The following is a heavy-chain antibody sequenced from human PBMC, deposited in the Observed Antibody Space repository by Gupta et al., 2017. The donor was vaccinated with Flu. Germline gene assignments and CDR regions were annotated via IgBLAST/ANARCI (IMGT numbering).Heavy chain of an antibody. D-gene: IGHD6-6*01. CDR2: IKSKSDGGTT. CDR3: STATIAAPRLYYFDY. V-gene: IGHV3-15*01. CDR1: GFPSSNAW. J-gene: IGHJ4*02. Sequence: EVQLVESGGGLVRPGGSFRPSWSASGFPSSNAWMSWVRQAPGRGLEWVGRIKSKSDGGTTDYAAPVKGRFTISRDDSKNMLYLQMNSLKTEDTAVYYCSTATIAAPRLYYFDYWGQGTLVTVSS.